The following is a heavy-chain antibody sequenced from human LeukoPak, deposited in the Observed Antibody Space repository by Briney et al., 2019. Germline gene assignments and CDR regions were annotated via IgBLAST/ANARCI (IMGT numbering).Heavy chain of an antibody. CDR2: INHSGST. CDR1: GGSFSGYH. D-gene: IGHD3-22*01. Sequence: SETLSLTCGVYGGSFSGYHWNWIRQTPGKGLEWIGEINHSGSTNYNPSLKSRITISVDTSKNQFSLKLSFVTAADTAVYYCASSYDSSVYLDYGGQGTLVPVP. CDR3: ASSYDSSVYLDY. V-gene: IGHV4-34*01. J-gene: IGHJ4*02.